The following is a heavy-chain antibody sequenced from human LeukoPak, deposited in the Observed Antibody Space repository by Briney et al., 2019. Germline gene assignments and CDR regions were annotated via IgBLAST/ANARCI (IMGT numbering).Heavy chain of an antibody. Sequence: GGSLRLSCAASGFTFSSYDMHWVRQAPGEGLEWVAAILYDGSNKEYAASVKGRFTISRDNSKNTLYLQMNSLRAEDTAVYYCARERWGDAFDFWGQGTLVTVSS. CDR2: ILYDGSNK. J-gene: IGHJ3*01. D-gene: IGHD5-24*01. CDR1: GFTFSSYD. CDR3: ARERWGDAFDF. V-gene: IGHV3-30*03.